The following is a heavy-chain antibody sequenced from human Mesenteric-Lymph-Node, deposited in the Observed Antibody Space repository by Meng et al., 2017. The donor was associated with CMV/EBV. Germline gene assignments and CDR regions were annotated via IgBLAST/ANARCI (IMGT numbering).Heavy chain of an antibody. CDR3: ARDQGVQMDV. D-gene: IGHD3-10*01. V-gene: IGHV1-18*04. J-gene: IGHJ6*02. CDR1: GYTFTSYY. Sequence: ASVKVSCKASGYTFTSYYMHWVRQAPGQGLEWMGWISPYNGNTNYAQKFQGRVTMTTDTSTSTVYMELRSLRSDDTAVYYCARDQGVQMDVWGQGTTVTVSS. CDR2: ISPYNGNT.